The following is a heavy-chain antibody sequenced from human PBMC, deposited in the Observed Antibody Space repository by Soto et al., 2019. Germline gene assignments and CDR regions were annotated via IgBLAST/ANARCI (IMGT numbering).Heavy chain of an antibody. J-gene: IGHJ4*02. CDR3: AREEGHMVVVTEEGRFDY. CDR1: GFTFSTYT. Sequence: EVQLVESGGGLVKPGGSLRISCTASGFTFSTYTMAWVRQTPGKGLEWVSSISGSSDYMHYSDSVKGRFTISRDNAKNSLYLQMNSLRAEDTAGDYCAREEGHMVVVTEEGRFDYWGQGSLVTVSS. D-gene: IGHD2-21*02. CDR2: ISGSSDYM. V-gene: IGHV3-21*01.